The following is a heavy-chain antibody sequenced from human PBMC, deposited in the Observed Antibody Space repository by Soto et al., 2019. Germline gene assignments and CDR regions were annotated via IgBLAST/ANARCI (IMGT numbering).Heavy chain of an antibody. CDR2: VSKSDYT. V-gene: IGHV3-21*01. J-gene: IGHJ4*02. D-gene: IGHD2-2*01. CDR3: AREDSIIIPAVSDF. CDR1: GFYFNNYG. Sequence: GGSLRLSCAVSGFYFNNYGINWVRQPPGKGLEWVSSVSKSDYTYYSDSVKGRFTISRDNAKNSVSLQMSSLRAEDTAVYYCAREDSIIIPAVSDFWGQGTLGTVSS.